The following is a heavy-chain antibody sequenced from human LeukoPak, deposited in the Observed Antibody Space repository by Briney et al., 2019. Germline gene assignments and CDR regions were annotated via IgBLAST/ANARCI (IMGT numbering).Heavy chain of an antibody. CDR1: GYTFSNYG. CDR3: ARDEGSGYDSLDY. Sequence: ASVKVSCKASGYTFSNYGFSWVRQAPGQGLEWMGWISVYNGNTNYAQKFQGRVTMTTDTSTRTAFMELRSLRSDDTAVYFCARDEGSGYDSLDYWGQGTLVTVPS. V-gene: IGHV1-18*01. D-gene: IGHD5-12*01. J-gene: IGHJ4*02. CDR2: ISVYNGNT.